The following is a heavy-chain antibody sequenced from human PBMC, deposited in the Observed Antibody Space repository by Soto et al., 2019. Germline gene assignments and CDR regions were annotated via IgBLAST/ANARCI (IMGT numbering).Heavy chain of an antibody. Sequence: EVQLLESGGGLVQPGGSLRLSCAASGFTFSSYAMSWVRQAPGKGLEWVSAISGSGGSTYYADSVKGRFTISRDNSKNTRYLQMNSLRAEDTAVYYCAKDLGLRFLEWSDAFDIWGQGTMVTVSS. J-gene: IGHJ3*02. D-gene: IGHD3-3*01. CDR1: GFTFSSYA. V-gene: IGHV3-23*01. CDR2: ISGSGGST. CDR3: AKDLGLRFLEWSDAFDI.